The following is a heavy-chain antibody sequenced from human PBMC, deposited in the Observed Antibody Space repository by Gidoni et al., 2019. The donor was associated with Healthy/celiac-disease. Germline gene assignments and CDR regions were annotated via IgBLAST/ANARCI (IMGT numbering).Heavy chain of an antibody. CDR2: ISSSSSYI. J-gene: IGHJ3*02. Sequence: EVQLVESGGGLVKPGGSLRLSCAASGFNFSSYSMNWVRQAPGKGLEWVSSISSSSSYIYYADSVKGRFTISRDNAKNSLYLQMNSLRAEDTAVYYCARGFVVVVAATHDAFDIWGQGTMVTVSS. D-gene: IGHD2-15*01. V-gene: IGHV3-21*01. CDR3: ARGFVVVVAATHDAFDI. CDR1: GFNFSSYS.